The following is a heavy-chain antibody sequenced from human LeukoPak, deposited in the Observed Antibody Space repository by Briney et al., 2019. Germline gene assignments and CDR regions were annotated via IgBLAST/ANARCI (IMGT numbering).Heavy chain of an antibody. V-gene: IGHV3-15*01. CDR2: IKSKTDGGTT. CDR3: TTEPTYYYDSSGYSEFDY. D-gene: IGHD3-22*01. Sequence: GGSLRLSCAASGFTFSSAWMSWVRQAPGKGLEWVGRIKSKTDGGTTDYAAPVKGRFTISRDDSKNTLYLQMNSLKTEDTAVYYCTTEPTYYYDSSGYSEFDYWGQGTLVTVSS. CDR1: GFTFSSAW. J-gene: IGHJ4*02.